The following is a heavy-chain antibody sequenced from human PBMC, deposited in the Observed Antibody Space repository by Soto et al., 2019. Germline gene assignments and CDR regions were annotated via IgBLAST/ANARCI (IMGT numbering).Heavy chain of an antibody. CDR1: GFTFSDYH. J-gene: IGHJ4*02. V-gene: IGHV3-11*01. CDR3: VRQAARNYFDF. Sequence: QVQLVESGGGLVKPGGSLRLSCAASGFTFSDYHMSWIRQAPGRGLEWVSFIESRRRTISYADSVKGRFTSSRDNVKNSLSLQINSLRAEDTSVYYCVRQAARNYFDFWGQGTLLTVSS. D-gene: IGHD6-6*01. CDR2: IESRRRTI.